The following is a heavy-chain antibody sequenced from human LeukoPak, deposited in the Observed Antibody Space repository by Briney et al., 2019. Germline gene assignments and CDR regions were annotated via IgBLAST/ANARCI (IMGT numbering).Heavy chain of an antibody. D-gene: IGHD2-21*02. CDR3: AGDWN. CDR2: IYHSGRT. CDR1: GDSIGSGGYY. J-gene: IGHJ4*02. V-gene: IGHV4-30-2*02. Sequence: PSETLSLTCTVSGDSIGSGGYYWTWIRQPPGKGLEWVGSIYHSGRTYYNPSLKSRVTISVDRSKSQFSLKLNSVTAADTAVYYCAGDWNWGQGILVTVSS.